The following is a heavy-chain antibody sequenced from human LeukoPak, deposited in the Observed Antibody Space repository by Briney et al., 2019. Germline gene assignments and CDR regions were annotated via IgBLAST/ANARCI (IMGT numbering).Heavy chain of an antibody. D-gene: IGHD3-9*01. CDR1: GGSISSYY. J-gene: IGHJ4*02. V-gene: IGHV4-59*01. Sequence: SETLSLTCTVSGGSISSYYWSWIRQPPGKGLEWIGYIYYSGSTNYNPSLKSRVTISVDTSKNQFPLKLSSVTAADTAVYYCARGDDILTGMLDYWGQGTLVTVSS. CDR3: ARGDDILTGMLDY. CDR2: IYYSGST.